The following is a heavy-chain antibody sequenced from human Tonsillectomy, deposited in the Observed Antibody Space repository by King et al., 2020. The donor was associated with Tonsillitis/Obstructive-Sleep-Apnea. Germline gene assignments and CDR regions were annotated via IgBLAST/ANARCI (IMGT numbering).Heavy chain of an antibody. V-gene: IGHV1-69*12. CDR1: GGTFSSYA. J-gene: IGHJ4*02. CDR2: IIPIFGTA. CDR3: ANYNEGHMYFDY. Sequence: QLVQSGAEVKKPGSSVKVSCKASGGTFSSYAISWVRQAPGQGLEWMGGIIPIFGTANSAQKFQGRVTITADESTSTAYMELSSLRSEDTAVYYCANYNEGHMYFDYWGQRTLDTVST. D-gene: IGHD1-1*01.